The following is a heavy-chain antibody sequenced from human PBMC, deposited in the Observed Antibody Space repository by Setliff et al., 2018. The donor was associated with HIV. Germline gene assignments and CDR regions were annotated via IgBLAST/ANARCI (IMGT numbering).Heavy chain of an antibody. Sequence: ASVKVSCKALTFLVTGYNIHWVRLAPGHGPEWLGRINPNNGGTDYAQKFQGRVTMSLDTSTNTVYLELKGLASDDTAVYYCAKPRIFDSFDVWGPGTVVTVSS. V-gene: IGHV1-2*06. CDR3: AKPRIFDSFDV. D-gene: IGHD2-15*01. CDR2: INPNNGGT. J-gene: IGHJ3*01. CDR1: TFLVTGYN.